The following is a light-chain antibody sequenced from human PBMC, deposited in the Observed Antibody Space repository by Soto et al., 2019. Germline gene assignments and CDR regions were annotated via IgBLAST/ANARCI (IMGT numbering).Light chain of an antibody. CDR1: QSVSSN. CDR2: GAS. V-gene: IGKV3-15*01. J-gene: IGKJ5*01. CDR3: QQYNNWPPIT. Sequence: EIVITQSPTTLSVSHGERATLSCRASQSVSSNLAWYQQKPGQAPRLLIYGASTRATGIPARFSGSGSGTEFTLTISSLQSEDFAVYYCQQYNNWPPITFGQGTRLEIK.